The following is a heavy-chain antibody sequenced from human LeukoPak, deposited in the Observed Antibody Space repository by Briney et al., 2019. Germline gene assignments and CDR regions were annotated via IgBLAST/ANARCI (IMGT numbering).Heavy chain of an antibody. CDR2: TRNKANSYTT. CDR1: GFTFSDHY. Sequence: GSLRLSCAASGFTFSDHYMDWVRRAPGKGLEWVGRTRNKANSYTTEYAASVKGRFTISRADSENSLYLQMNSLKTEDTAVYYCARVRYCSSTTCRGAFDIWGQGTMVTVSS. V-gene: IGHV3-72*01. D-gene: IGHD2-2*01. J-gene: IGHJ3*02. CDR3: ARVRYCSSTTCRGAFDI.